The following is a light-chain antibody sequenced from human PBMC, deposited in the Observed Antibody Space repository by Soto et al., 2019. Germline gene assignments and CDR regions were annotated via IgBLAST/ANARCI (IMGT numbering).Light chain of an antibody. J-gene: IGKJ1*01. CDR1: QSASSFY. CDR3: QQYGSSPPWP. CDR2: GAS. V-gene: IGKV3-20*01. Sequence: EIVLTQSPGTLSLSPGERATLSCRASQSASSFYLAWYQQKPGQAPRLLIYGASSRATGIPERFRGSGSGPDFTLTISRLEPEDFAVYYYQQYGSSPPWPFGQGTTVEIK.